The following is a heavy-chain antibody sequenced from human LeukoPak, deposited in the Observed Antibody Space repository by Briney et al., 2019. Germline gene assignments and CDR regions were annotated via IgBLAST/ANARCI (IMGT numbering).Heavy chain of an antibody. CDR1: GGTFNSYS. D-gene: IGHD5-24*01. CDR2: IIPIFDTP. Sequence: SVNVSCKSSGGTFNSYSISGARQAPGQGLEWMGRIIPIFDTPHYAQIFQGRVTITADQSTRTSYMELRSLTSDDTAVYYCSRGRRDGYSWEDLWGQGTLVTVSS. CDR3: SRGRRDGYSWEDL. J-gene: IGHJ4*02. V-gene: IGHV1-69*13.